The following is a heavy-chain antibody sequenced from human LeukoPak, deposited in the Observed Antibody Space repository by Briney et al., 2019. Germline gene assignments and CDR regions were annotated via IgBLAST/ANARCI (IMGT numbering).Heavy chain of an antibody. CDR3: ARVKNYYDSSGYYGAFDI. Sequence: SVKVSCKASGGTFSSYAISWVRQAPGQGLEWMGGIIPIFGTANYAQKFQGRVTITADESTSTAYMELSSLRSEDTAVYYCARVKNYYDSSGYYGAFDIWGQGTMVTVSS. D-gene: IGHD3-22*01. J-gene: IGHJ3*02. CDR1: GGTFSSYA. V-gene: IGHV1-69*13. CDR2: IIPIFGTA.